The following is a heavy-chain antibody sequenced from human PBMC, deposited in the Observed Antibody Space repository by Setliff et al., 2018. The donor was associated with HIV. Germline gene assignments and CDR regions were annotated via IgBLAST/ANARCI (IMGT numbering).Heavy chain of an antibody. V-gene: IGHV4-39*07. Sequence: SETLSLTCTVSGGSISSSSHYWGWIRQSPGKGLEWIGSIYYSGSTNYNPSLKSRVTISVDTSKNQFSLKLSSVTAADTAVYYCARGLNYYGSGSYLPLGYWGQGTLVTVSS. CDR1: GGSISSSSHY. CDR3: ARGLNYYGSGSYLPLGY. CDR2: IYYSGST. D-gene: IGHD3-10*01. J-gene: IGHJ4*02.